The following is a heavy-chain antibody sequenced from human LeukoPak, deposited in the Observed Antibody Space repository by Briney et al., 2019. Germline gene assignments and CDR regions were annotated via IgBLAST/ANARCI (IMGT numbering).Heavy chain of an antibody. CDR1: GGSISSYC. D-gene: IGHD1-1*01. CDR2: IYYSGST. CDR3: ARRGNDLDY. J-gene: IGHJ4*02. Sequence: PSETLSLTCTVSGGSISSYCWSWIRQPPGKGLEWIGYIYYSGSTNYNPSLKSRVTISVDTSKNQFSLKLSSVTAADTAVYYCARRGNDLDYWGQGTLVTVSS. V-gene: IGHV4-59*08.